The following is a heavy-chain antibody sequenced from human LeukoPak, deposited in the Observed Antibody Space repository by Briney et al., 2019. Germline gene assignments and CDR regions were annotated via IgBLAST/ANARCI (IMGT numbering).Heavy chain of an antibody. J-gene: IGHJ4*02. D-gene: IGHD3-22*01. CDR2: IYSGGST. CDR3: ARDGGCYYDSSAIY. CDR1: GFTVSSNY. V-gene: IGHV3-53*01. Sequence: GGSLRLSCAASGFTVSSNYMSWVRQAPGKGLEWVSVIYSGGSTYYADSVKGRFTISRDNSKNTLYLQMNSLRAEDTAVYYCARDGGCYYDSSAIYWGQGTLVTVSS.